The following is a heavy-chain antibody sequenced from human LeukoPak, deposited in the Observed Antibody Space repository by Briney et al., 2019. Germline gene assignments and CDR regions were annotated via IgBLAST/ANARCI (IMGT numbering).Heavy chain of an antibody. Sequence: GASVKVSRKPSVYTFTGYFMHWVRQAPGQGLEWMGWINPNRGGTNYAQKFQGRVTMTRDTSISTAYMELSRLRSDDTAVYYCAILTAVPGTSYYGMDVWGQGTTVTVSS. J-gene: IGHJ6*02. D-gene: IGHD6-19*01. CDR1: VYTFTGYF. CDR2: INPNRGGT. CDR3: AILTAVPGTSYYGMDV. V-gene: IGHV1-2*02.